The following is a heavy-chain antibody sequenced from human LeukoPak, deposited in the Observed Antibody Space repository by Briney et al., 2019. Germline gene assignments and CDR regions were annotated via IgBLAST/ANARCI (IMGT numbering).Heavy chain of an antibody. CDR3: ARIRDYGKPYGMDV. CDR2: INPSGGST. V-gene: IGHV1-46*01. J-gene: IGHJ6*02. Sequence: ASVKVSCKASGGTFSSYATSWVRQAPGQGLEWMGTINPSGGSTTYAQKFQGRVTMTRDTSTSTVYMELTSLRSDDTAVYYCARIRDYGKPYGMDVWGQGTTVTVSS. D-gene: IGHD4-17*01. CDR1: GGTFSSYA.